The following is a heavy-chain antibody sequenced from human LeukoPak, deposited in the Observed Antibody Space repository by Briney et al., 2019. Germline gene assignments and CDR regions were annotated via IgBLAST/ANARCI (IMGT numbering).Heavy chain of an antibody. D-gene: IGHD3-22*01. Sequence: GSLRLSCAGSGFSFSAYWMHWVRQLPGKGLVWVSRINSDGSSISYADSVKGRFTISRDNAKNTLYLQMNSLRLEDTAVYYCARLRGYYDSSDHWGQGTLVTVSS. CDR1: GFSFSAYW. CDR3: ARLRGYYDSSDH. CDR2: INSDGSSI. J-gene: IGHJ4*02. V-gene: IGHV3-74*01.